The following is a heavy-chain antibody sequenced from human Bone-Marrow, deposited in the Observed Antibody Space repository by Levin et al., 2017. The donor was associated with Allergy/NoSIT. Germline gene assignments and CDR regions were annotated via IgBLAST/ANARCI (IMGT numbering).Heavy chain of an antibody. Sequence: TSETLSLTCAISGDSVSSNSAAWNWIRQSPSRGLEWLGRTYYRSKWYNDYAVSVKSRITINPDTSKNQFSLQLNSVTPEDTAVYYCARTLRGFFRKYCSGGSCYSAEFDYWGQGTLVTVSS. V-gene: IGHV6-1*01. CDR2: TYYRSKWYN. J-gene: IGHJ4*02. CDR3: ARTLRGFFRKYCSGGSCYSAEFDY. CDR1: GDSVSSNSAA. D-gene: IGHD2-15*01.